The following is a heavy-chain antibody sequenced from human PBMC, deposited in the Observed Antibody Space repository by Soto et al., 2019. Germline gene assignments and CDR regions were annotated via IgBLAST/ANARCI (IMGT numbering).Heavy chain of an antibody. CDR3: ARDQDILTGPGAFDI. J-gene: IGHJ3*02. CDR2: IIPIFGTA. CDR1: GGTFSSYA. D-gene: IGHD3-9*01. Sequence: SVKVSCTASGGTFSSYAISWVRQAPGQGLEWMGGIIPIFGTANYAQKFQGRVTITADESTSTAYMELSSLRSEDTAVYYCARDQDILTGPGAFDIWGQGTMVTVSS. V-gene: IGHV1-69*01.